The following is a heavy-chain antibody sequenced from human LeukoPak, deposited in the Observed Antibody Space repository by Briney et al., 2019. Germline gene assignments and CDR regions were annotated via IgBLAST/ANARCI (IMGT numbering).Heavy chain of an antibody. Sequence: PGGSLRLSCAASGFAFSRYWMHWVRQTPGKGLVWVSRINSDGSSSTHAGFVKGRFTISRDNAKNMLYLQLNSLRAEDTAVYYCARESAIVRVPFDNWGQGTLVTVSS. D-gene: IGHD1-26*01. CDR2: INSDGSSS. V-gene: IGHV3-74*03. CDR3: ARESAIVRVPFDN. J-gene: IGHJ4*02. CDR1: GFAFSRYW.